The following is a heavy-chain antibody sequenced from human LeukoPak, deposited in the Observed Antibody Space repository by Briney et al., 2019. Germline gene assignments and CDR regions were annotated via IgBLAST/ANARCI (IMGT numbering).Heavy chain of an antibody. CDR2: ISDNGGGT. CDR1: GFIFGNYA. J-gene: IGHJ4*02. CDR3: AKESGALGAPLYDY. V-gene: IGHV3-23*01. Sequence: PGGSLRLSCVASGFIFGNYAMSWVRQAPGEGLEWVSGISDNGGGTYYADSLKGRFAISRDNSKNMLYLQMNSLRAEDTAVYYCAKESGALGAPLYDYWGRGILVTASS. D-gene: IGHD4/OR15-4a*01.